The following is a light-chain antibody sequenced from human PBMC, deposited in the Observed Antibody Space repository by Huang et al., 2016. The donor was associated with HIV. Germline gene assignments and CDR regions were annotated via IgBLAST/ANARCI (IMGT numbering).Light chain of an antibody. CDR1: QNINTN. V-gene: IGKV3-15*01. Sequence: EIVMTQSPGTLSVAPGERATLSCRASQNINTNLAWFQQKHGQAPRILIYAASTRTADFPARFSGSGSRTEFTLTISSLQSEDIAVYYCQQYNDWPRSFGQGTKVEIK. CDR3: QQYNDWPRS. CDR2: AAS. J-gene: IGKJ1*01.